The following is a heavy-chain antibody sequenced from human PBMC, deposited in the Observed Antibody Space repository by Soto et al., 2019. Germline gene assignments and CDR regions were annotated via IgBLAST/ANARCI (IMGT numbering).Heavy chain of an antibody. CDR1: GFTFTSSA. CDR2: IVVGSGNT. J-gene: IGHJ6*02. Sequence: SVKVSCKASGFTFTSSAVQWVRQARGQRLEWIGWIVVGSGNTNYAQKFQERVTITRDMSTSTAYVELSSLRSEDTAVYYCAAGFYYDSSGYFYYYYGMDVWGQGTTVTVSS. V-gene: IGHV1-58*01. CDR3: AAGFYYDSSGYFYYYYGMDV. D-gene: IGHD3-22*01.